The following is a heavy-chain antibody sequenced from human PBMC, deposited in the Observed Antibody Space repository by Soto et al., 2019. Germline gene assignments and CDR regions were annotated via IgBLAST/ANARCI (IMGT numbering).Heavy chain of an antibody. CDR3: ARDGGSGWPDY. CDR2: IGTAGDT. D-gene: IGHD6-19*01. J-gene: IGHJ4*02. Sequence: GGSLRLSCAASGFTFSSYDMHWVRQATGKGLEWVSAIGTAGDTYYPGSVKGRFTISRENAKNSLYLQMNSLRAGDTAVYYCARDGGSGWPDYWGQGTLVTVSS. V-gene: IGHV3-13*04. CDR1: GFTFSSYD.